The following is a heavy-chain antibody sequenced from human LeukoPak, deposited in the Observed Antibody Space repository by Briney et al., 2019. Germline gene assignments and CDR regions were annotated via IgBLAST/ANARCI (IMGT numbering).Heavy chain of an antibody. J-gene: IGHJ6*04. Sequence: SETLSLTCTVSGGSISSSSYYWGWIRQPPGKGLEWIGSIYYSGSTYYNPSLKSRVTISVDTSKNQFSLKLSSVTAADTALYYCARHSGELDVWGKGTTVTISS. D-gene: IGHD3-10*01. CDR3: ARHSGELDV. CDR1: GGSISSSSYY. V-gene: IGHV4-39*01. CDR2: IYYSGST.